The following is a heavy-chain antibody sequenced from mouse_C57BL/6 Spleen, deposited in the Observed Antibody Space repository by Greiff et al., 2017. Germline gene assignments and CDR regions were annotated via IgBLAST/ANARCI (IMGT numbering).Heavy chain of an antibody. Sequence: QVHVKQSGPELVKPGASVKISCKASGYAFSSSWMNWVKQRPGKGLEWIGRIYPGDGDTNYNGKFKGKATLTADKSSSTAYMQLSSLTSEDSAVYFCATPYYYGSSYVGFDYWGQGTTLTVSS. D-gene: IGHD1-1*01. J-gene: IGHJ2*01. V-gene: IGHV1-82*01. CDR2: IYPGDGDT. CDR1: GYAFSSSW. CDR3: ATPYYYGSSYVGFDY.